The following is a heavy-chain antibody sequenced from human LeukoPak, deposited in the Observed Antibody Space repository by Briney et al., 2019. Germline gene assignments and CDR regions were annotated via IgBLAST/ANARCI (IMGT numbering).Heavy chain of an antibody. CDR2: IYYSGST. D-gene: IGHD5-18*01. Sequence: PSETLSLTCTVSGDSISSGDYFWSWIRQPPGKGLEWIGYIYYSGSTNYNPSLKSRVTISVDTSKNQFSLKLSSVTAADTAVYYCARTTPGYILGYWGQGTLVTVSS. J-gene: IGHJ4*02. CDR3: ARTTPGYILGY. CDR1: GDSISSGDYF. V-gene: IGHV4-61*08.